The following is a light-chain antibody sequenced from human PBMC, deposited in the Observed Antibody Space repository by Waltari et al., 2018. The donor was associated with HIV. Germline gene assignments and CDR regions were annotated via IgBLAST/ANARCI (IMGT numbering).Light chain of an antibody. CDR3: SSYAGSKNYVI. Sequence: QSALTQPPSASGSPGQSVTISCTGTSSDIGGYNSVSWYQQHPGKAPKLMIYEVSKRPSGVPSRFSASKSGNTASLTVSGLQAEDEADYYCSSYAGSKNYVIFGGGTKLTVL. CDR2: EVS. CDR1: SSDIGGYNS. V-gene: IGLV2-8*01. J-gene: IGLJ2*01.